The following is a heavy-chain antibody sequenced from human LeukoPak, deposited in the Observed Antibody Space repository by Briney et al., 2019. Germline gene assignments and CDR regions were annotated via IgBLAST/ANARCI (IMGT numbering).Heavy chain of an antibody. V-gene: IGHV3-23*01. CDR2: ISGGGGST. J-gene: IGHJ5*02. CDR1: GFTFSSYA. CDR3: AKGCGSGFLEWLVWFDP. Sequence: GGSLRLSCAASGFTFSSYAMSWVRQAPGKGLEWVSAISGGGGSTYYADSVKGRFTISRDNSKNTLYLQMNSLRAEDTAVYYCAKGCGSGFLEWLVWFDPWGQGTLVTVSS. D-gene: IGHD3-3*01.